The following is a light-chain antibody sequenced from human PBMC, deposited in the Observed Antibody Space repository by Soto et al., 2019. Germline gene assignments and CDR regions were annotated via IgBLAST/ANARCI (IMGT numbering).Light chain of an antibody. CDR3: QQYNKWPPLT. CDR2: DAS. V-gene: IGKV3-15*01. Sequence: EIVMTQSPATLSVSPGERATLSCRASPSVSSDLAWYQQKPGQAPRLLIYDASTRATGIPVRFSGSGSGTEFTLTISSLQSEDFALYYCQQYNKWPPLTFGGGTKVEI. J-gene: IGKJ4*01. CDR1: PSVSSD.